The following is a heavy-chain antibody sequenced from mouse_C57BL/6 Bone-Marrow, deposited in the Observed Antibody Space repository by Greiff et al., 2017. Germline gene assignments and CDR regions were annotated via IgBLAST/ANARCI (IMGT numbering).Heavy chain of an antibody. D-gene: IGHD2-4*01. CDR2: IHPNSGST. V-gene: IGHV1-64*01. J-gene: IGHJ3*01. CDR3: ARGGANMISTRR. Sequence: QVQLKQPGAELVQPGASVKLSCKASGYTFTSYWMHWVKQRPGQGLEWIGIIHPNSGSTNYNEKFKSKATLTVDKSSSTAYMQLSSLTSEDSAVXYCARGGANMISTRRWGQGTLVTVSA. CDR1: GYTFTSYW.